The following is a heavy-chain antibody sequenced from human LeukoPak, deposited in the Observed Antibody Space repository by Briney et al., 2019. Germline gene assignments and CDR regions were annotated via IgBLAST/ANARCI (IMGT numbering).Heavy chain of an antibody. CDR2: ISGGGGST. Sequence: GGSLRLPCAASGFIFSSYVMNWVRQAPGKGLEWVSGISGGGGSTDYADSVKGRFTISRDNSKDTLYLQMNSLRAEDTAVYYCAKEVGSTVIYYYNGMDVWGQGTTVTVSS. CDR1: GFIFSSYV. CDR3: AKEVGSTVIYYYNGMDV. J-gene: IGHJ6*02. D-gene: IGHD5/OR15-5a*01. V-gene: IGHV3-23*01.